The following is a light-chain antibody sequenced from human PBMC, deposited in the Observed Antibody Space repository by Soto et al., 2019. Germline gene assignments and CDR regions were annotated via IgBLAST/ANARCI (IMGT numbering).Light chain of an antibody. CDR3: LLSHSRPYD. V-gene: IGLV7-46*01. CDR2: DTT. J-gene: IGLJ1*01. Sequence: QAVVTQEPSLTVSPGGTVTLTCVSSTGAVTNGHYPYWFQQKPVQAPRKLIYDTTNRHSWTPARFSGSLLGGKAALTLSGEQPEDEAEYYCLLSHSRPYDFGTGTKVTV. CDR1: TGAVTNGHY.